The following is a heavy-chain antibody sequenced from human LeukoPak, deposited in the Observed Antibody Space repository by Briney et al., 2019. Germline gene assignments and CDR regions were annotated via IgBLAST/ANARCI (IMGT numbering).Heavy chain of an antibody. V-gene: IGHV4-34*01. Sequence: SETLSLTCAVYGGSFSGYYCSWIRQPPGKGLEWIGEINHSGSTSYNPSLKSRVTISVDTSKNQFSLKLSSVTAADTAVYYCARSPLLWFGESYYFDYWGQGTLVTVSS. J-gene: IGHJ4*02. D-gene: IGHD3-10*01. CDR2: INHSGST. CDR3: ARSPLLWFGESYYFDY. CDR1: GGSFSGYY.